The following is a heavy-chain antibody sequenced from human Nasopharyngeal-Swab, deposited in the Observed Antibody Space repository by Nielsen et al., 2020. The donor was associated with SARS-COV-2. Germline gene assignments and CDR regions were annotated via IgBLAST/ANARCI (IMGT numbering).Heavy chain of an antibody. Sequence: SCAASGFTFSSYWMSWVRQAPGKGLERVVNLKEDGSEKYYVDSVKGRLTISRDNAKNSLYLQMNSLRAEDTAVYYCAGGNSADHWGQGTLVTVSS. CDR3: AGGNSADH. V-gene: IGHV3-7*03. J-gene: IGHJ4*02. CDR2: LKEDGSEK. D-gene: IGHD4-23*01. CDR1: GFTFSSYW.